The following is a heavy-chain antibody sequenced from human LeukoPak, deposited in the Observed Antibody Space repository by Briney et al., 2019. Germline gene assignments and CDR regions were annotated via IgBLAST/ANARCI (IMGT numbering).Heavy chain of an antibody. V-gene: IGHV3-33*01. CDR3: ATDAGGPYGNYANRFDF. D-gene: IGHD4-17*01. J-gene: IGHJ4*02. CDR2: IWYDGTHT. CDR1: GLTLSTYG. Sequence: GTSLRLSYPASGLTLSTYGMHSVRQAPGKCLEWLAVIWYDGTHTNYGDSVNGRFTTSRNNSTDTMYLQLDSPRDDDTAIYYCATDAGGPYGNYANRFDFWGQGTLVTVSS.